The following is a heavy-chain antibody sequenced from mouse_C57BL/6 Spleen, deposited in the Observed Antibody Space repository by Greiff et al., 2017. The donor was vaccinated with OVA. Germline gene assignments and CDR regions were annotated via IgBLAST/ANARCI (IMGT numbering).Heavy chain of an antibody. V-gene: IGHV5-17*01. Sequence: EVQRVESGGGLVKPGGSLKLSCAASGFTFSDYGMHWVRQAPEKGLEWVAYISSGSSTIYYADTVKGRFTISRDNAKNTLCLQMTSLRSEDTAMYYCARDYYYGSSYAMDYWGQGTSVTVSS. J-gene: IGHJ4*01. CDR2: ISSGSSTI. CDR3: ARDYYYGSSYAMDY. D-gene: IGHD1-1*01. CDR1: GFTFSDYG.